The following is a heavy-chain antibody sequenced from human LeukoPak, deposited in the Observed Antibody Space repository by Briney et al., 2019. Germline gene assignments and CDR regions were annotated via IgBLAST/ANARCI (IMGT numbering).Heavy chain of an antibody. D-gene: IGHD3-22*01. Sequence: PWGSLRLSCEASGFPFSVYAMTWVRQAPGKGLEWVSVINGVGGATYYADSVKGRFTISRDNSKYTLYLQMNSLGAEDTAVYYCAKNVGGHYDTSGYYLDYWGQGALVTVSS. CDR2: INGVGGAT. CDR1: GFPFSVYA. V-gene: IGHV3-23*01. J-gene: IGHJ4*02. CDR3: AKNVGGHYDTSGYYLDY.